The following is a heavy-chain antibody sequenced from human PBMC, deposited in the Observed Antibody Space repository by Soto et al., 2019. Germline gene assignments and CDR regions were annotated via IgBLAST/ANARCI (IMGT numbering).Heavy chain of an antibody. J-gene: IGHJ4*02. CDR1: GFSLRTSGAG. CDR2: IYWNGDK. D-gene: IGHD3-9*01. V-gene: IGHV2-5*01. CDR3: AHSARYYDTLSGYYYPLNFDF. Sequence: QITLRESGPTLVKPTQTLTLTCTFSGFSLRTSGAGVGWIRQPPGKALEWLALIYWNGDKRYSPSLMNRLTITKDTYKNQVVLTVTNLDPVDTATYYCAHSARYYDTLSGYYYPLNFDFWGRGTLVTVSS.